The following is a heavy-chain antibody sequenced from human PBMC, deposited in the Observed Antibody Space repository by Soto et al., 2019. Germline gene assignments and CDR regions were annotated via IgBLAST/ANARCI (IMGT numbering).Heavy chain of an antibody. J-gene: IGHJ6*02. CDR1: GFLFDTYA. Sequence: GGSLRLSCAASGFLFDTYAMHWVRQLPGAGLEWVALISFDGSIKYYADSVKGRFTVSRDDSENTLYVEMNSLRLEDTAVYYCARDNYGVDVWGQGTKVTVSS. V-gene: IGHV3-30*04. CDR3: ARDNYGVDV. CDR2: ISFDGSIK.